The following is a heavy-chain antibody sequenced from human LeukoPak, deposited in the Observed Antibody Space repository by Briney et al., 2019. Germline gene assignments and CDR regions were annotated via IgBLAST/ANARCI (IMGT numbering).Heavy chain of an antibody. CDR3: ATHSSFDY. V-gene: IGHV1-2*02. J-gene: IGHJ4*02. CDR2: INPNSGGT. CDR1: GYTFTGYY. Sequence: GASVKVSCKASGYTFTGYYLHWVRQAPGQGLEWMGWINPNSGGTNYAQKFQGRVTMTRDTSITTAYMELSRLRSDDSAVYYCATHSSFDYWGQGTLVTVSS.